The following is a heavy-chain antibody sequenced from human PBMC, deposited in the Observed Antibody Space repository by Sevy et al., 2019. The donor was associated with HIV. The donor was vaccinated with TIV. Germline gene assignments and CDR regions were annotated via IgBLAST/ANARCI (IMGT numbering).Heavy chain of an antibody. Sequence: GGSLRLSCAASGFTFSSYAMHWVRQAPGKGLEWVAVISYDGSNKYYADSVKGRFTISRDNSKKTLYLQMNSLRAEDTAVYYCARGFLEWLLPSWFDPWGQGTLVTVSS. CDR2: ISYDGSNK. J-gene: IGHJ5*02. V-gene: IGHV3-30-3*01. CDR1: GFTFSSYA. CDR3: ARGFLEWLLPSWFDP. D-gene: IGHD3-3*01.